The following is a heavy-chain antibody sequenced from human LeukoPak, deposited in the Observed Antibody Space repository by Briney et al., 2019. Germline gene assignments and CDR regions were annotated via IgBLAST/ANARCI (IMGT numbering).Heavy chain of an antibody. D-gene: IGHD3-22*01. Sequence: SETLSLTCNVSGASLSSYYGDWLRQSPGRGLEWIGYISDTGKTDSNPSLKSRVTISLATSKNQFSLRLTSVTAADSAVYFCATGYYEPFATWGPGIMVSVSS. V-gene: IGHV4-59*01. J-gene: IGHJ5*02. CDR1: GASLSSYY. CDR3: ATGYYEPFAT. CDR2: ISDTGKT.